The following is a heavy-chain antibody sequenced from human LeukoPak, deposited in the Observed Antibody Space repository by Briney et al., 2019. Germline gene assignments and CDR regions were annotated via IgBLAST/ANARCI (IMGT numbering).Heavy chain of an antibody. CDR2: IYPNSGAT. Sequence: ASVKVSCKASGYTFTGFYMHWVRQAPGQGLEWMEYIYPNSGATKYAQKFQGRVTLTRDTSISTAYMELSGLRSDDTAVYYCGTLLSNGPFDYWGQGSLVTVSS. CDR1: GYTFTGFY. V-gene: IGHV1-2*02. J-gene: IGHJ4*02. CDR3: GTLLSNGPFDY.